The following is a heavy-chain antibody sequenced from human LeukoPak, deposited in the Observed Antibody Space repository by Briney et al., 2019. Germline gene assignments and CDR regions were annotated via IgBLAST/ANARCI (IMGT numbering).Heavy chain of an antibody. CDR1: GFSFSSDW. J-gene: IGHJ4*02. CDR3: ARARGSDYFDY. Sequence: PGGSLRLFCAASGFSFSSDWMSWVRQAPGKGLEWVANIKQDGSEKYYVDSVKGRFTISRDNAENSLYLQLNSLRAEDTAVYYCARARGSDYFDYWGQGTLVTVSS. D-gene: IGHD1-26*01. V-gene: IGHV3-7*04. CDR2: IKQDGSEK.